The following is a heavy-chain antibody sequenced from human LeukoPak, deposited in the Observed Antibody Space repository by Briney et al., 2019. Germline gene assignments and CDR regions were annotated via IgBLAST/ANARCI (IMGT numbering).Heavy chain of an antibody. V-gene: IGHV4-34*01. Sequence: SETLSVTCAVYGGSFSGDYWSWIRQPPGKGLEWIGEINHSGSTNYNPSLKSRVTISVDTSKNQFSLKLSSVTAADTAVYYCARVRYAIVVRGQGTLVTVSS. CDR3: ARVRYAIVV. D-gene: IGHD3-22*01. CDR1: GGSFSGDY. CDR2: INHSGST. J-gene: IGHJ4*02.